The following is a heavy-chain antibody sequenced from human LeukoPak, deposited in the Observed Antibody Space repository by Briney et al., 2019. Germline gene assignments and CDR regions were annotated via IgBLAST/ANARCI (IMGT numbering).Heavy chain of an antibody. CDR2: LKQDGSEK. Sequence: GGSLRLSCAASGFTFSSYLMSWVRQAPGKGLEWVPSLKQDGSEKTYVDSVEGRFTISRDNAKNSLYLQMNSLRAEDTAVYYCARGRASIDYWGQGTLVTVSS. J-gene: IGHJ4*02. D-gene: IGHD2-2*01. CDR1: GFTFSSYL. V-gene: IGHV3-7*01. CDR3: ARGRASIDY.